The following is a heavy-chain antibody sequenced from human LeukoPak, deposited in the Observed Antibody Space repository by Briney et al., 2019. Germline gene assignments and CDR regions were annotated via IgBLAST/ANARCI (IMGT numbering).Heavy chain of an antibody. J-gene: IGHJ4*02. CDR3: ARDGSPNYGYYAFFDN. Sequence: GGSLRLSCATSGFTFSGHSMSWVRQAPGKGLEWVSSITSTATHTYYADSMKGRFTISRDNAKNSLILQTSSLTVADTGIYYCARDGSPNYGYYAFFDNWGQGTLVTVSS. CDR2: ITSTATHT. CDR1: GFTFSGHS. V-gene: IGHV3-21*01. D-gene: IGHD1-26*01.